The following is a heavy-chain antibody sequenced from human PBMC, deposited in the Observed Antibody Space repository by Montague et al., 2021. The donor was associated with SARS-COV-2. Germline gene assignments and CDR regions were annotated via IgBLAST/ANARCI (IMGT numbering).Heavy chain of an antibody. J-gene: IGHJ3*02. CDR1: GDSVSSTTAA. CDR2: TYFTSKWSS. V-gene: IGHV6-1*01. D-gene: IGHD2-2*01. CDR3: ARTTSSSTNSYPIDDMCRETIIRHASTKHLFLQLMLLVTEDAAVVYCCTTASSRSNPWNAFDX. Sequence: CAISGDSVSSTTAAWNWIRQSPSRGLEWLGRTYFTSKWSSEYALSVKSRLIINPDTSKNQFSLQLISVTPDDTAVFYCARTTSSSTNSYPIDDMCRETIIRHASTKHLFLQLMLLVTEDAAVVYCCTTASSRSNPWNAFDXWGQGTMVTVSS.